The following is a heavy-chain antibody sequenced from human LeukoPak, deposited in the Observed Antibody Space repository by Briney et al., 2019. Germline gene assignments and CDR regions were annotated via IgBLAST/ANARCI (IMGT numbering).Heavy chain of an antibody. CDR1: GGSISSGDSY. J-gene: IGHJ2*01. V-gene: IGHV4-30-4*08. CDR2: IYYNGNT. CDR3: STLVLRPWYFDL. D-gene: IGHD3-9*01. Sequence: PSEALSLTCTVSGGSISSGDSYWSWIRQPPGKGLEWIAYIYYNGNTYYNPSLKRRVTISLDTSKNQFSLKLSSVTAADTAVYYCSTLVLRPWYFDLWGRGTLVTVSS.